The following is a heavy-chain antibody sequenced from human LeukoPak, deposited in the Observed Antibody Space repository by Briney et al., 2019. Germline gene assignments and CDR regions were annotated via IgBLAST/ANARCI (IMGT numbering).Heavy chain of an antibody. J-gene: IGHJ6*04. V-gene: IGHV3-53*01. Sequence: PGGSLRLSCAASEFTVSSNYMSWVRQAPGKGLEWVSVIYSGGSTYYADSVKGRFTISRDNSKNTLYLQMNSLRAEDTAVYYCASALLWFGDSGMDVWGKGTTVTVSS. CDR2: IYSGGST. CDR3: ASALLWFGDSGMDV. D-gene: IGHD3-10*01. CDR1: EFTVSSNY.